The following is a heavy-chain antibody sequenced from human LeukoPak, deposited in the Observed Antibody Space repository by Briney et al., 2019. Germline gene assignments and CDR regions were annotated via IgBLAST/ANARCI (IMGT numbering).Heavy chain of an antibody. CDR2: IGSSGGSI. V-gene: IGHV3-48*03. CDR3: VRGRTSGSSWPFDY. J-gene: IGHJ4*02. CDR1: GFIFNNYA. D-gene: IGHD6-13*01. Sequence: TGGSLRLSCVASGFIFNNYAMNWVRQAPGKGLEWISYIGSSGGSINYADSVKGRFTISRDNAKNSLSLQMNSLRAEDTAVYYCVRGRTSGSSWPFDYWGQGTLVTVSS.